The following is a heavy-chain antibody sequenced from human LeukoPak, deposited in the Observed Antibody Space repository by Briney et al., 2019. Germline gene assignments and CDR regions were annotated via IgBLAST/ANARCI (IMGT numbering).Heavy chain of an antibody. D-gene: IGHD6-19*01. V-gene: IGHV1-46*01. CDR3: ARAAVAGTLETGYYYFDY. CDR2: INPSGGST. CDR1: GYTFTSYY. Sequence: GASVKVSCKASGYTFTSYYMHWVRQAPGQGLEWMGIINPSGGSTSYAQKFQGRVTMTRDTSTSTVYMELSSLRSEDTAVYYCARAAVAGTLETGYYYFDYWGQGTLVTVFS. J-gene: IGHJ4*02.